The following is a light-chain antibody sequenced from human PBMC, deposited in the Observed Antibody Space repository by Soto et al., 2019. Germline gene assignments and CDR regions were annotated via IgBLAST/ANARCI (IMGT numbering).Light chain of an antibody. CDR3: QQYRGWPRT. CDR2: GAS. J-gene: IGKJ1*01. Sequence: EIVLTQSPATLSVSPGERVTLSCRASQSVDINLAWYQQKPGQAPRLLIYGASTRATDMPGRFRASEAGAEFTLTISSLQSEDSAVYYCQQYRGWPRTFGQGTKVEIK. CDR1: QSVDIN. V-gene: IGKV3D-15*01.